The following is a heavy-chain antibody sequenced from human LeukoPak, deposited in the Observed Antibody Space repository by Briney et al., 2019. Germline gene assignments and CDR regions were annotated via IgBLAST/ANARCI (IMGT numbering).Heavy chain of an antibody. CDR1: GGSISSYY. V-gene: IGHV4-39*01. CDR3: ARQKRYSGSYFDY. Sequence: PSETLSLTCTVSGGSISSYYWGWIRQPPGKGLEWIGSIYYSGSTYYNPSLKSRVTISVDTSKNQFSLKLSSVTAADTAVYYCARQKRYSGSYFDYWGQGTLVTVSS. CDR2: IYYSGST. J-gene: IGHJ4*02. D-gene: IGHD1-26*01.